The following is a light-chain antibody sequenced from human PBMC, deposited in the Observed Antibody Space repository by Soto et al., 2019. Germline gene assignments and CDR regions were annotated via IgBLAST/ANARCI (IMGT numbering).Light chain of an antibody. CDR3: QQSYGTPYT. J-gene: IGKJ2*01. V-gene: IGKV1-39*01. CDR1: QSIDIY. CDR2: AAS. Sequence: DIQMTQSPSSLSASVGDRVTITCRASQSIDIYLNWYQQNPGKAPKLLIYAASNLQSGVPSRFTGGGSGTDFTLTIRSLQREDFATYYCQQSYGTPYTFGQGTKLDIK.